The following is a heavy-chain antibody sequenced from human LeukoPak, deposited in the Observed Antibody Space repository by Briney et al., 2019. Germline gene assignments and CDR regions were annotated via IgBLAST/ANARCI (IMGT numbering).Heavy chain of an antibody. Sequence: SETLSLTCTVSGGSINSGSYYWSWIRQPAGKGLEWIGRIYTSGSTNYNPSLKSRVTISVDTSKNQFSLKLSSVTAADTAVYYCARAEEFIAVAPFDIWGQGTMVTVSS. J-gene: IGHJ3*02. CDR3: ARAEEFIAVAPFDI. D-gene: IGHD6-19*01. CDR2: IYTSGST. V-gene: IGHV4-61*02. CDR1: GGSINSGSYY.